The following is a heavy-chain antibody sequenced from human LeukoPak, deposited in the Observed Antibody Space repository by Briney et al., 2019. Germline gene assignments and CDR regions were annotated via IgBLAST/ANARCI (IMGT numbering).Heavy chain of an antibody. CDR3: ARGNYGYPFDY. CDR2: ISSSSSTI. CDR1: GFTFSSYS. D-gene: IGHD5-18*01. V-gene: IGHV3-48*04. J-gene: IGHJ4*02. Sequence: GGSLRLSCAASGFTFSSYSMNWVRQAPGKGLEWVSYISSSSSTIYYADSVKGRFTISRDNAKNSLYLQMNSLRAEDTAVYYCARGNYGYPFDYWGQGTLVTVSS.